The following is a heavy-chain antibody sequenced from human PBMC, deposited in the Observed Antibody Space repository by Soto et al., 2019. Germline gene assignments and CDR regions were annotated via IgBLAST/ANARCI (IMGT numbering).Heavy chain of an antibody. D-gene: IGHD6-13*01. J-gene: IGHJ3*02. V-gene: IGHV3-66*01. Sequence: EVQLVESGGGLVQPGGSLRLSCAASGFTVSSNYMSWVRQAPGKGLEWVSVIYSGGSTYYADSVKGRFTISRDNSMNTMYLQMNSLRAEDTAVYYCARAYSSSWADAFDIWGQGTMVTVSS. CDR3: ARAYSSSWADAFDI. CDR1: GFTVSSNY. CDR2: IYSGGST.